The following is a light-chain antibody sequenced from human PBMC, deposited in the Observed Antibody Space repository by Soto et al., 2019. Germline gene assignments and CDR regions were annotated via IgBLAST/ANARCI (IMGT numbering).Light chain of an antibody. CDR1: QSVRSY. V-gene: IGKV3-11*01. Sequence: EIVLTQSPATLSLSPGEGVTLSCRASQSVRSYIAWYQHKPGQAPRLLIYDASNRATGIPARFSGSGSGTDFTLTISSLEPEDFAVYYCQPRGNWPLTVGGGTKVEIK. CDR3: QPRGNWPLT. CDR2: DAS. J-gene: IGKJ4*01.